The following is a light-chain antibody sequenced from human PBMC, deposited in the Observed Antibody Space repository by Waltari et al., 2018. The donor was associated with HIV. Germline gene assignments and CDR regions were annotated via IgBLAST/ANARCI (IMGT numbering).Light chain of an antibody. CDR1: SSNIGAGYD. Sequence: QSVLTQPPSVSGAPGQRVTISCTGRSSNIGAGYDVHWYQQLPGTAPKLLSYGNSNRPSGVPDRFSGSKAGTSASLAITGLQAEDEADYYCQSYDSSLSGSFGGGTKLTVL. J-gene: IGLJ2*01. CDR2: GNS. CDR3: QSYDSSLSGS. V-gene: IGLV1-40*01.